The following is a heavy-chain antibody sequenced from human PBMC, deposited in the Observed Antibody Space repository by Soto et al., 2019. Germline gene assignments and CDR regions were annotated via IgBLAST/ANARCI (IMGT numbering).Heavy chain of an antibody. Sequence: ASVNVSCKASGYTFTGYYMHWVRQAPGQGLEWMGWINPNSGGTNYAQKFQGWVTMTRDTSISTAYMELSRLRSDDTAVYYCARSPRYSSGWYFDYWGQGTLVTVSS. CDR3: ARSPRYSSGWYFDY. V-gene: IGHV1-2*04. D-gene: IGHD6-19*01. J-gene: IGHJ4*02. CDR2: INPNSGGT. CDR1: GYTFTGYY.